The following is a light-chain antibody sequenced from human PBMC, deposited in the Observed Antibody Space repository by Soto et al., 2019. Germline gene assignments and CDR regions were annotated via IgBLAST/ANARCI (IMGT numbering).Light chain of an antibody. J-gene: IGKJ5*01. CDR1: QSVSSSY. Sequence: EIVLTQSPGTLSLSPGERATLSCGASQSVSSSYLAWYQQKPGQAPRLLIYGASSRATGIPDRFSGSGSGTDFTLTISRLEPEDFAVYYCQQYGNSPSITFGQGTRLEIK. V-gene: IGKV3-20*01. CDR2: GAS. CDR3: QQYGNSPSIT.